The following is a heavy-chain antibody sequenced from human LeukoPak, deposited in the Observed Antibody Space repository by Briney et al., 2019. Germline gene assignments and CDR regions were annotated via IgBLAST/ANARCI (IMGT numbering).Heavy chain of an antibody. CDR3: AKDAAAGIKNWFDP. V-gene: IGHV3-30*02. J-gene: IGHJ5*02. CDR1: GFTFSSYG. Sequence: GGSLRLSCAASGFTFSSYGMHWVRQAPGKGLEWVAFIRYDGSNKYYADSVKGRFTISRDNSKNTLYLQINSLRAEDTAVYYCAKDAAAGIKNWFDPWGQGTLVTVSS. CDR2: IRYDGSNK. D-gene: IGHD6-13*01.